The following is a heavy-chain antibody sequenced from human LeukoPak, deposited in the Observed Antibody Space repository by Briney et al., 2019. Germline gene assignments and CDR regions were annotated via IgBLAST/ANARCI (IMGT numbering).Heavy chain of an antibody. D-gene: IGHD6-25*01. CDR2: ISSNGGST. CDR3: ARDRRSRAADY. J-gene: IGHJ4*02. V-gene: IGHV3-64*01. Sequence: GGSLRLSCAASGFTFSSYAMHWVRQAPGKGLEYVSAISSNGGSTYYANSVKGRFTISRDNSKNTLYLQMGSLRAEDMAVYYCARDRRSRAADYWGQGTLVIVSS. CDR1: GFTFSSYA.